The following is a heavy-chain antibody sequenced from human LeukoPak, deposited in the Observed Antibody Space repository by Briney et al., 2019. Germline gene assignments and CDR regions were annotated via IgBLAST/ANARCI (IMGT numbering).Heavy chain of an antibody. CDR2: INHSGST. CDR3: AVNSGDCSSTSCYMDY. D-gene: IGHD2-2*02. J-gene: IGHJ4*02. V-gene: IGHV4-34*01. Sequence: SETLSLTCAVYGGSFSGYYWSWIRQPPGKGLEWIGEINHSGSTNYNPSLKSRVTISVDTSKSQFSLKLSSVTAADTAVYYCAVNSGDCSSTSCYMDYWGQGTLVTVSS. CDR1: GGSFSGYY.